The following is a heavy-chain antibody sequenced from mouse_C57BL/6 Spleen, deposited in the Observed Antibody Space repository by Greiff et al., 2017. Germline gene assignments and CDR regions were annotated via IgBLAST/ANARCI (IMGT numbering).Heavy chain of an antibody. Sequence: VQLQQPGAELVKPGASVTMSCKASGYTFTSYWITWVKQRPGQGLEWIGDIYPGSGSTNYNETFKSKATLTVDTSSSTAYMQLSSLTSEDAAVYYCARSNGYDEGAWFAYWGQGTLVTVSA. CDR2: IYPGSGST. D-gene: IGHD2-2*01. V-gene: IGHV1-55*01. CDR3: ARSNGYDEGAWFAY. CDR1: GYTFTSYW. J-gene: IGHJ3*01.